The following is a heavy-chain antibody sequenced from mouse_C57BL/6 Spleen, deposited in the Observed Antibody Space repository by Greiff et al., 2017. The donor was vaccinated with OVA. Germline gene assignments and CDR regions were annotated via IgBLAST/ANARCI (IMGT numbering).Heavy chain of an antibody. CDR3: ARRGLEAWFAY. V-gene: IGHV1-52*01. Sequence: QVQLQQPGAELVRPGSSVQLSCKASGYTFTSYWMHWVKQRPIQGLEWIGNIDPSDSETHYNQKFKDKATLTVDKSSSTAYMQLSSLTSEDSAVYYCARRGLEAWFAYWGQGTLVTVSA. CDR2: IDPSDSET. CDR1: GYTFTSYW. D-gene: IGHD2-4*01. J-gene: IGHJ3*01.